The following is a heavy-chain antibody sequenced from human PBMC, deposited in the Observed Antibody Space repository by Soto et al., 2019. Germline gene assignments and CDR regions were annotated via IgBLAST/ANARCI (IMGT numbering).Heavy chain of an antibody. CDR2: IYHSGST. Sequence: PSETLSLTCTVSGGSISSYYWSWIRQPPGKGLEWIGYIYHSGSTNYNPSLKSRVTISVDTSKNQFSLKLSSVTAADTAVYYCGRRYYDILTGYYRFDYWGQGTLVTVSS. CDR1: GGSISSYY. V-gene: IGHV4-59*08. CDR3: GRRYYDILTGYYRFDY. D-gene: IGHD3-9*01. J-gene: IGHJ4*02.